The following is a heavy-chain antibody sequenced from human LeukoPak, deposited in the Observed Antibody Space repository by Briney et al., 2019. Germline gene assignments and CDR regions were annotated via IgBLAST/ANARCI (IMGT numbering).Heavy chain of an antibody. J-gene: IGHJ3*02. CDR2: ISYTGST. V-gene: IGHV4-39*01. D-gene: IGHD2/OR15-2a*01. CDR3: XLXYFNNPEHAFDI. CDR1: GGSITSSTYY. Sequence: SETLSLTCTVSGGSITSSTYYWGWIRQPPGKGLEWIGSISYTGSTYYNPSLKSRVTISIDTSKNQFSLKLNSVTAADTTVYYXXLXYFNNPEHAFDIWGQGTMVTVSS.